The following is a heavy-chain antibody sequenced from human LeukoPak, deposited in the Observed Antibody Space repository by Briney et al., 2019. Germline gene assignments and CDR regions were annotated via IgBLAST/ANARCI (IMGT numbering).Heavy chain of an antibody. CDR3: ARGRWQLAEEVY. CDR1: GGSISSSSYY. V-gene: IGHV4-39*07. Sequence: SETLSLTYTVSGGSISSSSYYWGWIRQPPGKGLECIGSIYYSGSTYYNPSLKSRVTISVDTSKNEFSLKLSSVTAADTAVYYCARGRWQLAEEVYWGQGTLVTVSS. J-gene: IGHJ4*02. D-gene: IGHD6-6*01. CDR2: IYYSGST.